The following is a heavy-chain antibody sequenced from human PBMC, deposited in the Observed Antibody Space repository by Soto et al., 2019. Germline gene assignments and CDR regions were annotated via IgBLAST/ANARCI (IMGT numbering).Heavy chain of an antibody. J-gene: IGHJ5*02. V-gene: IGHV1-18*01. CDR1: GYPFTSYG. CDR2: ISAYNGNT. D-gene: IGHD6-13*01. CDR3: AREYSSSWVHVNWFDP. Sequence: QVQLVQSGAEVKKPGASVKVSCKASGYPFTSYGISWVRQAPGQGLEWMGWISAYNGNTNYAQTLPCRVTMTTDTSTSTAYMELRSLRSDDTAVYYWAREYSSSWVHVNWFDPWGQGTLVTVSS.